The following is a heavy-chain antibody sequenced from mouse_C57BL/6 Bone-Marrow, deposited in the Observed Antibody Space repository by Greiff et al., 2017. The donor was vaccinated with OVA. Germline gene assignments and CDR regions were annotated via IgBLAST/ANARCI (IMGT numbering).Heavy chain of an antibody. Sequence: VQLVESGGDLVKPGGSLKLSCAASGFTFSSYGMSWVRQTPDKRLEWVATISSGGSYTYYPDSVKGRFTISRDNAKNTLYLQMSSLKSEDTAMYYCARHLWLRRGFDYWGQGTTLTVSS. D-gene: IGHD2-2*01. V-gene: IGHV5-6*01. CDR3: ARHLWLRRGFDY. CDR2: ISSGGSYT. J-gene: IGHJ2*01. CDR1: GFTFSSYG.